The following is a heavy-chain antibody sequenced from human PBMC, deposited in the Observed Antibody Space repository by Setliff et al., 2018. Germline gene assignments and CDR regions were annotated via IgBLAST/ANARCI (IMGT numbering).Heavy chain of an antibody. D-gene: IGHD3-9*01. J-gene: IGHJ6*02. Sequence: ASVKVSCRASGYTFTSYYMHWVRQAPGQGLEWMGIINPSGGSTSYAQKFQGRVTRTRETSTSTVYMELSSRRYEDTAVYYCARDPTTYYDILTGSSSRRYGMDVWGQGTTVTVSS. CDR2: INPSGGST. V-gene: IGHV1-46*01. CDR1: GYTFTSYY. CDR3: ARDPTTYYDILTGSSSRRYGMDV.